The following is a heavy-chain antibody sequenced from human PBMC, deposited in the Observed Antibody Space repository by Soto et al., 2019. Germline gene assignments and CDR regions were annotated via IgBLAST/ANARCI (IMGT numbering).Heavy chain of an antibody. CDR3: ARDRSTDTAMVHFDY. J-gene: IGHJ4*02. D-gene: IGHD5-18*01. Sequence: QVQLQESGPGLVKPSETLSLTCTVSGGSVSSGSYYWSWIRQPPGKGLEWIGYIYYSGSTNYNPSLKSRVTISVDTSKNQFSLKLSSVTAADTAVYYCARDRSTDTAMVHFDYWGQGTLVTVSS. CDR1: GGSVSSGSYY. CDR2: IYYSGST. V-gene: IGHV4-61*01.